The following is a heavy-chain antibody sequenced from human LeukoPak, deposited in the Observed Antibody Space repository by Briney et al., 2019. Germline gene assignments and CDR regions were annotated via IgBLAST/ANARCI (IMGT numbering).Heavy chain of an antibody. CDR2: INHSGST. CDR1: GGSLSDYY. Sequence: LETLSLTCAVYGGSLSDYYWSWIRQPPGKGLEWIGEINHSGSTNYNPSLKSRVTISVDTSKNQFSLKLSSATAADTAVYYCARGRRIAAAGKLNWFDPWGQGTLVTVSS. J-gene: IGHJ5*02. CDR3: ARGRRIAAAGKLNWFDP. V-gene: IGHV4-34*01. D-gene: IGHD6-13*01.